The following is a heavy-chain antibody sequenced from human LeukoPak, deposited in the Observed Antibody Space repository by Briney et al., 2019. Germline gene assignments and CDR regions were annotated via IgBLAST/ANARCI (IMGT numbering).Heavy chain of an antibody. CDR2: IKQDGSEK. Sequence: GSLRLSCAASGFTFSNFWMRWVRQAPGKGLEWVANIKQDGSEKFYVDSVKGRLTISRDNAKNSLYLQMNSLRVEDTAVYYCARVQGSSGPGIFEYWGQGTLVTVSS. V-gene: IGHV3-7*01. D-gene: IGHD6-19*01. CDR1: GFTFSNFW. CDR3: ARVQGSSGPGIFEY. J-gene: IGHJ4*02.